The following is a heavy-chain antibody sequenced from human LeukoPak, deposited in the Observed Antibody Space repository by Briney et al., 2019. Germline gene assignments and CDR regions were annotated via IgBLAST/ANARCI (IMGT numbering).Heavy chain of an antibody. Sequence: GGSLRLSCKGSGYSFTSYWIGWVRQMPGKGLEWMGIIYPADSDTRYSPSFQGQVTISADKSISTAYLQWSSLKASDTAMYYCARYRGLGRDDAFDIWGQGTMVTVSS. CDR2: IYPADSDT. J-gene: IGHJ3*02. CDR1: GYSFTSYW. CDR3: ARYRGLGRDDAFDI. D-gene: IGHD3/OR15-3a*01. V-gene: IGHV5-51*01.